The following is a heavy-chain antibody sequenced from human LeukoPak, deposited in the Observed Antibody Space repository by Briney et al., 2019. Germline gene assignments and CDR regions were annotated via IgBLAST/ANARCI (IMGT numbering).Heavy chain of an antibody. Sequence: SETLSLTCTVSGGSISSYYWSWIRQPPGKGLEWIGYIYYSGSTNYNPSLKSRVTISVDTSKNQFSLKLSSVTAADTAVYYCARARWLRFGPTNLDAFDIWGRGTMVTVSS. J-gene: IGHJ3*02. CDR1: GGSISSYY. V-gene: IGHV4-59*01. CDR3: ARARWLRFGPTNLDAFDI. CDR2: IYYSGST. D-gene: IGHD5-12*01.